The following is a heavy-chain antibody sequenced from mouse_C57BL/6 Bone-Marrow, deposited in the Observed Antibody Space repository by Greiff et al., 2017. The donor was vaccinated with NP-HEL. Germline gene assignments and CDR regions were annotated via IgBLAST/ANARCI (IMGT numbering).Heavy chain of an antibody. Sequence: EVQLVESEGGLVQPGSSMKLSCTASGFTFSDYYMAWVRQVPEKGLEWVANINYDGSSTYYLDSLKSRFLISRDNAKNILYLQMSSLKSEDTATYYCARAWLPAWFAYWGQGTLVTVSA. J-gene: IGHJ3*01. CDR1: GFTFSDYY. CDR2: INYDGSST. V-gene: IGHV5-16*01. D-gene: IGHD2-2*01. CDR3: ARAWLPAWFAY.